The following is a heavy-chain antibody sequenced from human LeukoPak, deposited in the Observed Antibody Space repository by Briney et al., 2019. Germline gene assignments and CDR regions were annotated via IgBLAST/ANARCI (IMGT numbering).Heavy chain of an antibody. Sequence: TSETLSLTCTVSGAPISGYQWSWIRQPPGKGLEWIGYIYYSASTNYNPSLKSRVTISVDRSKNQVSLKVTYVTAADTAVYYCARGALGDTKVDYWGQGTLVTVSS. J-gene: IGHJ4*02. CDR2: IYYSAST. CDR1: GAPISGYQ. CDR3: ARGALGDTKVDY. V-gene: IGHV4-59*01. D-gene: IGHD3-10*01.